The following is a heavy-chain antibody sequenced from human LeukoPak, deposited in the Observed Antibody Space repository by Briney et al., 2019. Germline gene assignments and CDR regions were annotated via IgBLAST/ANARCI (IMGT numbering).Heavy chain of an antibody. D-gene: IGHD2-2*01. CDR3: AKIPRPRIVVVPAASYNWFDP. J-gene: IGHJ5*02. CDR1: GFTFSSYA. CDR2: ISGSGGST. Sequence: GGSLRLSCAASGFTFSSYAMSWVRQAPGKGLEWVSAISGSGGSTYYADSVKGRFTISRDNSKNTLYLQMNSLRAEDTAVYYCAKIPRPRIVVVPAASYNWFDPWGQGTLVTVSS. V-gene: IGHV3-23*01.